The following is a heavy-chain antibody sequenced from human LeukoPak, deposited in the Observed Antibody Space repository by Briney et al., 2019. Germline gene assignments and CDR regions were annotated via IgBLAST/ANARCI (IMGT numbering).Heavy chain of an antibody. CDR1: GFTFSNYA. V-gene: IGHV3-23*01. CDR3: ARAQVGYNWFDP. D-gene: IGHD1-26*01. Sequence: GGSLRLSCAASGFTFSNYAMSWVRQAPGKGLEWVSSLSGSGGNTYYADSVKGRFTISKDNAKNSLYLQMDSLRAEDTAVYYCARAQVGYNWFDPWGQGTLVTVSS. J-gene: IGHJ5*02. CDR2: LSGSGGNT.